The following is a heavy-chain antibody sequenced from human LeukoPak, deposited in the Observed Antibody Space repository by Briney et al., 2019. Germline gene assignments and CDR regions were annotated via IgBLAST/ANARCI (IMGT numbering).Heavy chain of an antibody. J-gene: IGHJ2*01. CDR3: AREGDSREGGWYFDL. D-gene: IGHD5-24*01. CDR2: INHSGST. V-gene: IGHV4-34*01. CDR1: GGSFSGYY. Sequence: SETLSLTCAVYGGSFSGYYWSWIRQPPGKGLEWIGEINHSGSTNYNPSLKSRVTISVDTSKNQFSLKLSSVTAADTAVYYCAREGDSREGGWYFDLWGRGTLVTVSS.